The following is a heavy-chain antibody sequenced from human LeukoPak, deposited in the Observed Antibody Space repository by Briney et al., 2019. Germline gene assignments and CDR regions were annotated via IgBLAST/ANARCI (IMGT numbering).Heavy chain of an antibody. V-gene: IGHV4-39*01. CDR2: IYYSGST. D-gene: IGHD2-2*01. Sequence: SETLSLTCTVSGGSISSSSYYWGWIRQPPGKGLEWIGSIYYSGSTYYNPSLKSRVTISVDTSKNQFSLKLSSVTAADTAVYYCARRPRYCSSTSCRTSHFDYWGQGTLVTVSS. J-gene: IGHJ4*02. CDR3: ARRPRYCSSTSCRTSHFDY. CDR1: GGSISSSSYY.